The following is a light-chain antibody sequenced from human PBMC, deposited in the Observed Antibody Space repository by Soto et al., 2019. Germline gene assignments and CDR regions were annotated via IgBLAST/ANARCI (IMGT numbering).Light chain of an antibody. CDR1: RDITNH. J-gene: IGKJ1*01. V-gene: IGKV1-27*01. Sequence: DIQMTQSPSSLSASVGDRVTFTCRASRDITNHLAWYQQKPGKVPKLLIYAASTLQSGVPSRFSGSGSGTDFTLTISSLQPEGVATYFCLTYNSGLWTFGQGTKVEIK. CDR2: AAS. CDR3: LTYNSGLWT.